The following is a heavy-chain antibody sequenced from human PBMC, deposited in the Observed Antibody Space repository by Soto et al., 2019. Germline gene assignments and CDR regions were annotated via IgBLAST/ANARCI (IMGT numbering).Heavy chain of an antibody. V-gene: IGHV3-30-3*01. Sequence: QVQLVESGGGVVQPGRSLSLSCAASRFTFSYYAMHWVRQDPGKGLERVAVISSDGSKKHYADSVKGRFTISRDNSTNPLYLHMNRPSAEDTAVYYCARDLGLPGNPIDYWGQGTLVTVSS. CDR2: ISSDGSKK. D-gene: IGHD7-27*01. CDR3: ARDLGLPGNPIDY. CDR1: RFTFSYYA. J-gene: IGHJ4*02.